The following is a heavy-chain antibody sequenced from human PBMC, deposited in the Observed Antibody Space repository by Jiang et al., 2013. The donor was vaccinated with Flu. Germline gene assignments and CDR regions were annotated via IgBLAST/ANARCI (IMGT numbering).Heavy chain of an antibody. CDR3: ARESIVVVVAGYYYGMDV. CDR2: IYYSGST. Sequence: LSLTCTVSGGSISSGDYYWSWIRQPPGKGLEWIGYIYYSGSTYYNPSLKSRVTISVDTSKNQFSLKLSSVTAADTAVYYCARESIVVVVAGYYYGMDVWGQGTTVTVSS. J-gene: IGHJ6*02. D-gene: IGHD2-15*01. V-gene: IGHV4-30-4*01. CDR1: GGSISSGDYY.